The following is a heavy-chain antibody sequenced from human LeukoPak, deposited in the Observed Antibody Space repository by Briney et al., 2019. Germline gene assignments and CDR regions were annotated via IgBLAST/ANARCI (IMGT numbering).Heavy chain of an antibody. CDR1: GFTFSSYD. V-gene: IGHV3-13*05. Sequence: SGGSPRLSCAASGFTFSSYDMHWVRQATGKGLEWVSAIGTAGDPYYPGSVKGRFTISRENAKNSLYLQMNSLRAGDTAVYYCARGGGTVPRYWYFDLWGRGTLVTVSS. J-gene: IGHJ2*01. D-gene: IGHD4-17*01. CDR3: ARGGGTVPRYWYFDL. CDR2: IGTAGDP.